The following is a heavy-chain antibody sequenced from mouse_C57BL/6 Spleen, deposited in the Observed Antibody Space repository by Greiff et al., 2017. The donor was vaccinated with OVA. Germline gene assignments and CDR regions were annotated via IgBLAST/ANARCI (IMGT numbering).Heavy chain of an antibody. D-gene: IGHD2-12*01. CDR2: IDPSNGGT. Sequence: VQLQQSGTELVKPGASVKLSCKASGYTFTSYWMHWVKQRPGQGLEWIGNIDPSNGGTNYNEKFKSKATLTVDKSSSTAYMQLSSLTSEDSAIDYCARSTAYYNNYFDYWGQGTTLTVSS. V-gene: IGHV1-53*01. J-gene: IGHJ2*01. CDR1: GYTFTSYW. CDR3: ARSTAYYNNYFDY.